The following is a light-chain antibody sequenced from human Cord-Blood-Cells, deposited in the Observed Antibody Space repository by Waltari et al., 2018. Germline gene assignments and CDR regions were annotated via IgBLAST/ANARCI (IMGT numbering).Light chain of an antibody. CDR2: AAS. Sequence: DIQMTLPPSSLSASVGDRVTITCRASLSISSYLNWYQQKPGKAPKLLIYAASSLQSGVPTRISGCASRTDIIPTISMQQPEYCATYYCQQSYRTSSFGGGTKVEIK. CDR1: LSISSY. J-gene: IGKJ4*01. V-gene: IGKV1-39*01. CDR3: QQSYRTSS.